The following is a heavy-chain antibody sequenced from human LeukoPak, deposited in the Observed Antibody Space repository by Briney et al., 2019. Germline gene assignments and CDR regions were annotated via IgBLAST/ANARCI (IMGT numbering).Heavy chain of an antibody. D-gene: IGHD3-10*02. V-gene: IGHV1-2*02. J-gene: IGHJ4*02. Sequence: ASVKVSCEASGYTFTAQYMHWVRQAPGQGLEWTGWINPNNGDTKYAQNFLGRVTMTRDTSTTTAYMELRSLRSDDTAVYFCASYPRSVPAPPFDYWGQGTLVTVSS. CDR1: GYTFTAQY. CDR2: INPNNGDT. CDR3: ASYPRSVPAPPFDY.